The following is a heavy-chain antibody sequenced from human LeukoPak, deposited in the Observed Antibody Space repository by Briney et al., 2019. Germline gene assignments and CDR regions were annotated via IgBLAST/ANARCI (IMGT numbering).Heavy chain of an antibody. CDR2: IYYSGST. J-gene: IGHJ4*02. V-gene: IGHV4-39*01. D-gene: IGHD1-26*01. CDR1: GGSISSSRYY. CDR3: VRSGLVGAPFDY. Sequence: SETLRLTWTVSGGSISSSRYYWGWIRQPPRTGLEWIGSIYYSGSTYKTPCLKNRVTISVDTSKNQLSLKLTSVTAAYTAVYFCVRSGLVGAPFDYWGQGTLVTRFS.